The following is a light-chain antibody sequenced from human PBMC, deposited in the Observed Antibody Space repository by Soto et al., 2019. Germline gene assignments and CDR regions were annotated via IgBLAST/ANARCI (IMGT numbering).Light chain of an antibody. CDR1: SSNIGAGYD. J-gene: IGLJ3*02. CDR3: QSYDSSLSGVV. V-gene: IGLV1-40*01. CDR2: GNS. Sequence: QSVLTQPPSVSGAPGQRVTISCTGGSSNIGAGYDVPWYQQLPGAAPKLLIFGNSNRRPGVPDRFSGSKSCTSASLAITGLLAEDEADYYCQSYDSSLSGVVFGGGTKVTVL.